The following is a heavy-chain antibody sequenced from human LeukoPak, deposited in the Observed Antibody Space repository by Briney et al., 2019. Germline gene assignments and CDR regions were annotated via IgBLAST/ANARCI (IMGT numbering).Heavy chain of an antibody. J-gene: IGHJ6*02. CDR3: ARELGSYEGGYYGMDV. V-gene: IGHV3-7*01. Sequence: GGSLRLSCAASGFTFSTRWMSWVRQAPGKGLEWVANINEDGSEKNYVESLKGRFTISRDNAKNSLYLQMNSLRAEDTALYYCARELGSYEGGYYGMDVWDQGTTVTVSS. CDR2: INEDGSEK. D-gene: IGHD1-26*01. CDR1: GFTFSTRW.